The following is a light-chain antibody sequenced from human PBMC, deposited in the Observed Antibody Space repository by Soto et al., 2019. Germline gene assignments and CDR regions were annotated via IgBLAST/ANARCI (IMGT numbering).Light chain of an antibody. CDR2: DAS. Sequence: DIVLTQSPGTLSLSPGERATLSCRASRSVTRRLLAWYQQKPGQPPRPLIYDASSRATGIPDRFSGSGSGTEFTLTISRLEPEDFAVYYCQQYGSSPRTFGQGTKVEIK. J-gene: IGKJ1*01. CDR1: RSVTRRL. CDR3: QQYGSSPRT. V-gene: IGKV3-20*01.